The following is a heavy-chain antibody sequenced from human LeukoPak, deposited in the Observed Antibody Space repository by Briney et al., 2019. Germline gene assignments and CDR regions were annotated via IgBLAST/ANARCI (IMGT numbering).Heavy chain of an antibody. V-gene: IGHV4-30-4*01. CDR1: GGSIISGDNY. Sequence: SQTLSLTCTVSGGSIISGDNYWSWVRQPPGKGLEWIGNIFYSVSTYCNPSLQSRVTISLDTSKNQFSLMLSSVTAADTAVYYCARDLEGIDAFDIWGQGTMVTVSS. CDR3: ARDLEGIDAFDI. J-gene: IGHJ3*02. D-gene: IGHD1-1*01. CDR2: IFYSVST.